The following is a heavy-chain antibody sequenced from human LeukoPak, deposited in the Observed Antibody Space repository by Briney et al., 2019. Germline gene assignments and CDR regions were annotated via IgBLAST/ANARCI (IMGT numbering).Heavy chain of an antibody. V-gene: IGHV3-64*01. CDR1: GFSFNNYA. D-gene: IGHD5-24*01. Sequence: HPGGSLRLSCAASGFSFNNYAMHWVRQAPGKGLEFVSAITNNGERTYYANSVKGRFTISRDNSKNTLFLQMGSLRAEDLATYYCVTDGAGYNYDYWGQGTLVTVSS. CDR2: ITNNGERT. CDR3: VTDGAGYNYDY. J-gene: IGHJ4*02.